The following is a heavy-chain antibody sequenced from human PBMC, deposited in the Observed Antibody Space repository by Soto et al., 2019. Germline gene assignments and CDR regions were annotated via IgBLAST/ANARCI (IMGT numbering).Heavy chain of an antibody. CDR2: VYYRGRS. D-gene: IGHD4-17*01. V-gene: IGHV4-39*01. CDR1: GGSVTNSSYY. J-gene: IGHJ4*02. Sequence: PSETLSLTCTLSGGSVTNSSYYWGWIRQSPGKGLEWIWSVYYRGRSYSKSSVKSRVTISGETSKNRFSLCLNSVTASDTAVYFCVSPRTTVPTQAYFDYWGPGAMVTVSS. CDR3: VSPRTTVPTQAYFDY.